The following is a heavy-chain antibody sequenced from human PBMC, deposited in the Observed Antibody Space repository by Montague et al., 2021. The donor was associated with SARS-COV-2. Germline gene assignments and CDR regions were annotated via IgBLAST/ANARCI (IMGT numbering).Heavy chain of an antibody. CDR2: ISYGGIA. CDR3: AGKVLTVPADY. V-gene: IGHV4-4*02. J-gene: IGHJ4*02. CDR1: GVSITSTNW. Sequence: SETLSLTCAVSGVSITSTNWWSLVRQPPGKGLEWIGEISYGGIATXNPXLQSRATISMDRSRNLFSLKLSSVTAADTALYYCAGKVLTVPADYWGQGTLVTVS. D-gene: IGHD4-11*01.